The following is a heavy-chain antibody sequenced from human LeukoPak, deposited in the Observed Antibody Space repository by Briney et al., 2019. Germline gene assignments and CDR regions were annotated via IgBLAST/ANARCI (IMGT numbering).Heavy chain of an antibody. D-gene: IGHD3-22*01. J-gene: IGHJ4*02. CDR1: GFTFSSYA. CDR2: ISGSGGST. CDR3: AKGAYRPYYYDSSGYYYYFDY. Sequence: QPGGSLRLSCAASGFTFSSYAMSWVRQAPGKGLEWVSAISGSGGSTYYADSVKGRFTISRDNSKNTLYLQMDSLRAEDTAVYYCAKGAYRPYYYDSSGYYYYFDYWGQGTLVTVSS. V-gene: IGHV3-23*01.